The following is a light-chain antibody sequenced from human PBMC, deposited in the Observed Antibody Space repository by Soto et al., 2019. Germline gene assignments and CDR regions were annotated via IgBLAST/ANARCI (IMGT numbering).Light chain of an antibody. CDR3: QHSYSTPYT. V-gene: IGKV1-39*01. CDR2: AAS. Sequence: DIQMTQSPSSLSASVGDRFTITCRASQSINIYLNWYQQKPGKAPNLLIYAASYLQSEVASRFSGSRSGTDFTLTISSLQPEDFPSYYCQHSYSTPYTFGQGTKLEIK. CDR1: QSINIY. J-gene: IGKJ2*01.